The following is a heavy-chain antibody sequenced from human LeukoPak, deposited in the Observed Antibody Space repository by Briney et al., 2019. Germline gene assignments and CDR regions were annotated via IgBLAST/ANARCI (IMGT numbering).Heavy chain of an antibody. CDR1: GGSINSYY. CDR2: IYYSGST. D-gene: IGHD3-9*01. CDR3: ARMPDILTGLDS. J-gene: IGHJ4*02. V-gene: IGHV4-59*12. Sequence: SETLSLTCTGSGGSINSYYWSWIRQPPGKGLEWIGYIYYSGSTNYNPSLKSRVTISLDTSKNQFSLKLSSVTTADTAVYYCARMPDILTGLDSWGQGTLVTVSS.